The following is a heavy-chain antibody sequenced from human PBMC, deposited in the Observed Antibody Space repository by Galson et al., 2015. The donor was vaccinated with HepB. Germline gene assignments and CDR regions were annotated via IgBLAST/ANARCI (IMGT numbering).Heavy chain of an antibody. CDR1: GGTFSSYA. J-gene: IGHJ6*02. CDR3: ARDRRGDTKGPRHYGMDV. CDR2: IIPIFGTA. D-gene: IGHD3-10*01. V-gene: IGHV1-69*13. Sequence: SVKVSCKASGGTFSSYAISWVRQAPGQGLEWMGGIIPIFGTANYAQKFQGRVTITADESTSTAYMELSSLRSEDTAVYYCARDRRGDTKGPRHYGMDVWGQGTTVTVSS.